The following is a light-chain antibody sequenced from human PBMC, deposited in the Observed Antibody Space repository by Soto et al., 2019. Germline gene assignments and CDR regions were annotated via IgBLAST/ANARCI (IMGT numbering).Light chain of an antibody. Sequence: DIQMTQSPSSLSASVGDRVTITCRASQEISNHLAWFQQKPGKPPKSLIYDASTLQSGVPSKFSGSGSGTDFTLTISSLQPEDFATYYCLQYHNYPVTFGGGTKVEVK. CDR1: QEISNH. V-gene: IGKV1-16*02. CDR3: LQYHNYPVT. CDR2: DAS. J-gene: IGKJ4*01.